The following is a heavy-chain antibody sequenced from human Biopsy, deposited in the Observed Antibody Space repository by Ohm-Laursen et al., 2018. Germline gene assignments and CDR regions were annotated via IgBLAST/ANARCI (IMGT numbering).Heavy chain of an antibody. V-gene: IGHV4-59*12. CDR1: GRLIHSYY. J-gene: IGHJ2*01. CDR2: IFFTGTT. Sequence: GTLSLTCTVSGRLIHSYYWSWIRQPPGKALEWIGYIFFTGTTSYNPSLKSRVTMSVNTSKKQFSLRLSSVTAADAAVYFCASAGCKPDWNFDLWGRGTRVTVSS. D-gene: IGHD3-9*01. CDR3: ASAGCKPDWNFDL.